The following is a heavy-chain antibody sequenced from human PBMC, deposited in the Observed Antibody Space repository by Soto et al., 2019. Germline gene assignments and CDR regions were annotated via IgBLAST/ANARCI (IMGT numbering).Heavy chain of an antibody. CDR2: INHSGRT. Sequence: QVQLQQWGAGLLKPSETLSLTCGVYGGSFGGYYWTWIRQPPGTGLEWIGEINHSGRTSYNPSLKSRVSISVDTSTNHFALKLTAVTAAQTAVYYCARDKIASLFDYWGQGTLVTVSS. D-gene: IGHD2-21*01. J-gene: IGHJ4*02. CDR1: GGSFGGYY. CDR3: ARDKIASLFDY. V-gene: IGHV4-34*01.